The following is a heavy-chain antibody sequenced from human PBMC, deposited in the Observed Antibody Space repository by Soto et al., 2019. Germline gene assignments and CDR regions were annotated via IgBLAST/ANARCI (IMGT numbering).Heavy chain of an antibody. V-gene: IGHV1-18*01. CDR2: ISAYNGNT. CDR1: GYTFTSYG. CDR3: ARREGSGIYYYYGMDV. J-gene: IGHJ6*02. Sequence: QVQLVQSGAEVKKPGASVKVSCKASGYTFTSYGISWVRQAPGQGLEWMGWISAYNGNTNYAQKLQGRVTMTTDTSTSTASMGLRSLRSDDTAVYYCARREGSGIYYYYGMDVWGQGTTVTVSS. D-gene: IGHD3-10*01.